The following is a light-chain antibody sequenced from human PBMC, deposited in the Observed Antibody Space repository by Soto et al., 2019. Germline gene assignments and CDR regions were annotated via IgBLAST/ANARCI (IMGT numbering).Light chain of an antibody. V-gene: IGKV3-11*01. J-gene: IGKJ1*01. CDR3: QQRSEWPPTWT. Sequence: EIVLTQSPATLSLSPGERATLSCRASQNIDNYLAWYQQKPGQAPRLIVYEASNRPIGIPSRFSGSGSGTDFTLTISSLEHEDFAVYYCQQRSEWPPTWTFGQGTKVEIK. CDR2: EAS. CDR1: QNIDNY.